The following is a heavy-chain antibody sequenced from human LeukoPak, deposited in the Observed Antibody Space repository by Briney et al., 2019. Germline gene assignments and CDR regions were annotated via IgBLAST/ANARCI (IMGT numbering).Heavy chain of an antibody. CDR3: ARALRVGRYSADY. Sequence: SVKVSCKASGGTFSSYAISWVRQAPGQGLEWMGGIIPILGTANYAQKFQGRVTMTRNTSISTAYMELSSLRSEDTAVYYCARALRVGRYSADYWGQGTLVTASS. CDR1: GGTFSSYA. J-gene: IGHJ4*02. CDR2: IIPILGTA. D-gene: IGHD2-15*01. V-gene: IGHV1-69*10.